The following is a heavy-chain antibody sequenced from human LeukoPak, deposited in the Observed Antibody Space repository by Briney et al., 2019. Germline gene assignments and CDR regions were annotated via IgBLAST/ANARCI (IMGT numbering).Heavy chain of an antibody. CDR3: AKDGGAGFDP. J-gene: IGHJ5*02. CDR2: IITSGANT. CDR1: GFTFRNYD. V-gene: IGHV3-23*01. Sequence: GGTLRLSCAASGFTFRNYDRTWVRQAPGKGLQWVSHIITSGANTYYADSVKGRFTISRDNSKNTLFLQMNSLRAGDTALYSCAKDGGAGFDPWGQGTLVTVSS. D-gene: IGHD3-16*01.